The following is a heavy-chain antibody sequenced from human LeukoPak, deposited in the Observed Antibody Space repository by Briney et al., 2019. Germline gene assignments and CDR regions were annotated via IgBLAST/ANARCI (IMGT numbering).Heavy chain of an antibody. CDR2: ISGSGGST. D-gene: IGHD3-10*01. J-gene: IGHJ4*02. CDR3: ADLGGFGDFLFDY. V-gene: IGHV3-23*01. CDR1: GFTFSSYA. Sequence: PGGSLRLSCAASGFTFSSYAMSWVRQAPGKGLGWVSAISGSGGSTYYADSVKGRFTISRDTSKKTLYLQMNSPRAEDNAVDYCADLGGFGDFLFDYWGQGTLVTVSS.